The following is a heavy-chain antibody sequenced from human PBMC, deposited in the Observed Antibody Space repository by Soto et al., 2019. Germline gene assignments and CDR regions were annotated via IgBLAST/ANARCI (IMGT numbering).Heavy chain of an antibody. CDR3: ARRCSSTSCSETRGAFDI. CDR2: ISGSGGST. Sequence: GGSLRLSCAASGFTFSSYAMSWVRQGPGKGLEWVSAISGSGGSTYYADSVKGRFTISRDNSKNTLYLQMNSLRAEDTAVYYCARRCSSTSCSETRGAFDIWGQGTMVTVSS. D-gene: IGHD2-2*01. V-gene: IGHV3-23*01. J-gene: IGHJ3*02. CDR1: GFTFSSYA.